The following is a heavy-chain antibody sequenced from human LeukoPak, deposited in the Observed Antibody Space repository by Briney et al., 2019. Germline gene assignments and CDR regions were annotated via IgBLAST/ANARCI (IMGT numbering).Heavy chain of an antibody. V-gene: IGHV3-15*01. CDR1: GFTFSNAW. D-gene: IGHD4-17*01. CDR2: IKSKTDGGTT. CDR3: NRERKVTSFRYVFDI. J-gene: IGHJ3*02. Sequence: GGSLRLSCAASGFTFSNAWMSWVRQAPGKGLEWVGRIKSKTDGGTTDYAAPVKGRFTISRDDSKNTLYLQMNSLKTKDTAVYYCNRERKVTSFRYVFDIWGQGTMVTVSS.